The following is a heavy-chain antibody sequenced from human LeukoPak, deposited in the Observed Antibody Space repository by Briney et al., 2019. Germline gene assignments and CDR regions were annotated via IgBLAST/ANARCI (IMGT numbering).Heavy chain of an antibody. J-gene: IGHJ4*02. D-gene: IGHD6-13*01. CDR2: IDIGDNT. CDR1: GFTVSTNY. V-gene: IGHV3-53*01. Sequence: PGGSLRLSCAASGFTVSTNYMNWVRQAPGRGLEWVSFIDIGDNTFYADSVKGRFVISRDDSKNTLYLQMNNLSADDTAVYYCARAVYAYSSSLYFDDWGQGTLVTVSS. CDR3: ARAVYAYSSSLYFDD.